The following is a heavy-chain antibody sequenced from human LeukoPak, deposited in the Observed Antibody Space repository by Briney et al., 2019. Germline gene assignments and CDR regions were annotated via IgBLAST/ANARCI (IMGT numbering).Heavy chain of an antibody. D-gene: IGHD1-7*01. J-gene: IGHJ3*02. Sequence: PSETLSLTCTVSGGSISSYYWSWIRQPAGKGLEWIGRIYTSGSTNYNPSLKSRVTMSVDTSKNQFSLKLSSVTAADTAVYYCARDRALRYNWNYDAFDIWGQGTMVTVSS. CDR2: IYTSGST. CDR1: GGSISSYY. V-gene: IGHV4-4*07. CDR3: ARDRALRYNWNYDAFDI.